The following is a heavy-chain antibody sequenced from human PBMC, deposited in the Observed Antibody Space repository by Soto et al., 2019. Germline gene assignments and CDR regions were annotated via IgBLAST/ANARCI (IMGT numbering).Heavy chain of an antibody. CDR3: VRGRSVLYLDL. Sequence: ASVKVSCKSSGYTFTDFYINWVRQVPGQGLEWVGWINPKNGGINYAQKFQGRVTMTRDTSVNTSYMELNRLKFDDSAIYYCVRGRSVLYLDLWGRGTQVTVSS. D-gene: IGHD1-20*01. CDR1: GYTFTDFY. CDR2: INPKNGGI. V-gene: IGHV1-2*02. J-gene: IGHJ2*01.